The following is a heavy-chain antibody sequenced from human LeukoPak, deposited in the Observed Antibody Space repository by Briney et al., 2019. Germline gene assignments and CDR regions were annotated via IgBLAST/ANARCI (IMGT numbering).Heavy chain of an antibody. CDR2: ISWDGGST. J-gene: IGHJ4*02. CDR3: AETRMIVASYYFDY. D-gene: IGHD3-22*01. V-gene: IGHV3-43D*03. CDR1: GFTFDDYA. Sequence: GGSLRLSCAASGFTFDDYAMHWVRQAPGKGLEWVSLISWDGGSTYYADSVKGRFTISRDNSKNSLYLQMNSLRAEDTALYYCAETRMIVASYYFDYXXXGTLVTX.